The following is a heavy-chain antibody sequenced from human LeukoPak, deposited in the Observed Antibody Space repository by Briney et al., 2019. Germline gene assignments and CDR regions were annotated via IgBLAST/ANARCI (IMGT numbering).Heavy chain of an antibody. J-gene: IGHJ6*02. CDR2: INSDGSIT. D-gene: IGHD5-18*01. Sequence: GGSLRLSCAASGFTFTTYWMRWVRQAPGKGLVWVSHINSDGSITSYADSVKGRFIISRDNAKNTLYLQMNSLRAEDTAVYYCARDAVDTANAVWGQGTTVTVSS. CDR1: GFTFTTYW. V-gene: IGHV3-74*01. CDR3: ARDAVDTANAV.